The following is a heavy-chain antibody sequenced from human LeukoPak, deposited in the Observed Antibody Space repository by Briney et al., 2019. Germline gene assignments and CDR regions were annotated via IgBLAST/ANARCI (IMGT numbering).Heavy chain of an antibody. CDR3: ARLGGSGDTFDI. J-gene: IGHJ3*02. CDR1: GGSISSSSYY. D-gene: IGHD3-10*01. V-gene: IGHV4-39*01. Sequence: PSETLSLTCTVSGGSISSSSYYWAWIRQPPGKGPEWIGCIYSSGSTYYNPSLMSRVTISVGTSRRQFSLKLSSVTAADTAVYYCARLGGSGDTFDIWDQGTMVTVSS. CDR2: IYSSGST.